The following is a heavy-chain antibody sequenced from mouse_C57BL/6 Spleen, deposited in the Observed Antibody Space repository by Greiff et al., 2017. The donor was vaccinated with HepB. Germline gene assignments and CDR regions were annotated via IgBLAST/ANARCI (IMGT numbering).Heavy chain of an antibody. D-gene: IGHD1-1*01. CDR1: GYTFTSYW. CDR3: ARSREYEFGSSGDWYLDV. Sequence: QVQLQQPGAELVKPGASVKLSCKASGYTFTSYWMHWVKQRPGRGLEWIGRIDPNSGGTKYNEKFKSKATLTVDKPSSTAYMQLSSLTSEDSAGLYCARSREYEFGSSGDWYLDVWGKGTTVTVSS. CDR2: IDPNSGGT. J-gene: IGHJ1*03. V-gene: IGHV1-72*01.